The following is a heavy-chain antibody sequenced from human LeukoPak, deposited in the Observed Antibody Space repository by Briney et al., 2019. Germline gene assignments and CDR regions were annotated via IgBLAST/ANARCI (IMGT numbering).Heavy chain of an antibody. CDR3: ARDIMRKQQLVNWFDP. CDR1: GYTLTSYG. CDR2: ISAYNGNT. J-gene: IGHJ5*02. D-gene: IGHD6-13*01. Sequence: ASVKVSCKASGYTLTSYGISWVRQAPGQGLEWMGWISAYNGNTNYAQKLQGRVTMTTDTSTSTAYMELRSLRSDDTAVYYCARDIMRKQQLVNWFDPWGQGTLVTVSS. V-gene: IGHV1-18*04.